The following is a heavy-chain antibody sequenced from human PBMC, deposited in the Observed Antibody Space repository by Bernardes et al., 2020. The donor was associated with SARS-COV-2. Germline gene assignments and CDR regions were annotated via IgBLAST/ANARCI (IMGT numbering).Heavy chain of an antibody. CDR1: ADSFSNGNYF. J-gene: IGHJ4*02. D-gene: IGHD1-26*01. CDR2: IYYSGSS. CDR3: ARFPPDSGNYAAFDD. V-gene: IGHV4-61*01. Sequence: SETLSLTCSVSADSFSNGNYFWSWIRQPPGKGLEWIGHIYYSGSSDYNPTLKSRVTMSVDTSKSQFSLRLTSVTAADTAVYYWARFPPDSGNYAAFDDWGQGTLVTVSS.